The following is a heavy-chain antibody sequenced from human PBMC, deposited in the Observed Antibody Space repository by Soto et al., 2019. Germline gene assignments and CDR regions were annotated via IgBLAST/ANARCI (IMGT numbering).Heavy chain of an antibody. V-gene: IGHV1-8*01. CDR1: GYTFSDFD. CDR3: ARGNPFNYAGFGV. J-gene: IGHJ6*02. Sequence: VASVKVSCKASGYTFSDFDINWLRQSAGQGPEWMGWMNAKSGDTFSAQRLQGKFNMTWDTSLSTAYMEVGSLTSDDAATYYCARGNPFNYAGFGVWGQGTTVTVSS. CDR2: MNAKSGDT. D-gene: IGHD3-16*01.